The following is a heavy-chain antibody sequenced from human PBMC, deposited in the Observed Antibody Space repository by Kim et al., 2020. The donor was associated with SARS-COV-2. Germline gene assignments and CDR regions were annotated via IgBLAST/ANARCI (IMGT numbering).Heavy chain of an antibody. Sequence: SETLYLTCTVSGGSVSSYYWSWIRQPAGKGLEWIGRVYISGNTNYNPSLKSRVTMSVDTSKNQFSLKLSSVAAADTALYYCAREYTSGWYSWNDYWGQGTLVTVSS. D-gene: IGHD6-19*01. CDR3: AREYTSGWYSWNDY. J-gene: IGHJ4*02. V-gene: IGHV4-4*07. CDR2: VYISGNT. CDR1: GGSVSSYY.